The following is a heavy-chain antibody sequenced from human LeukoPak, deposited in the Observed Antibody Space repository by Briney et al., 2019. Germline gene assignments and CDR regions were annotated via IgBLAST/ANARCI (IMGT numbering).Heavy chain of an antibody. CDR2: IYYSGST. V-gene: IGHV4-59*06. D-gene: IGHD2-15*01. J-gene: IGHJ4*02. CDR3: ARVKGDIVVVVAATPQYYFDY. CDR1: GGSISSYY. Sequence: PSETLSLTCTVSGGSISSYYWSWIRQHPGKGLEWIGYIYYSGSTYYNPSLKSRVTISVDTSKNQFSLKLSSVTAADTAVYYCARVKGDIVVVVAATPQYYFDYWGQGTLVTVSS.